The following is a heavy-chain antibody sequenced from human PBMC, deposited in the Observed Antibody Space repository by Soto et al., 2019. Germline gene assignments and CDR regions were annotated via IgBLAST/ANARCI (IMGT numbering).Heavy chain of an antibody. CDR2: ISGRGGRS. CDR3: AKGSIEYSASIDY. CDR1: GFSFSSYA. J-gene: IGHJ4*02. Sequence: EVQLLECGGDLVQPGGSLRLSCAASGFSFSSYAMVWVRQAPGKGLEWVSVISGRGGRSYFADSVKGRFTISRDNSKNVLSLEMNSLRVEDTAKYFCAKGSIEYSASIDYWGQGTLVLVSS. V-gene: IGHV3-23*01. D-gene: IGHD5-12*01.